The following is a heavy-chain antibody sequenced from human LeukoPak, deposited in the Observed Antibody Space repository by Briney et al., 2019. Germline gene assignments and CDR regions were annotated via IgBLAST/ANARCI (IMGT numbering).Heavy chain of an antibody. CDR2: ISSNGGST. Sequence: GGSLRLSCAASGFTFSSYAMHWVRQAPVKGLEYVSAISSNGGSTYYANSVKSRFTISRDNSKNTLYLQMGSLRAEDMAVYYCARKRRSVLFDYWGQEPLVPFPS. D-gene: IGHD5/OR15-5a*01. J-gene: IGHJ4*02. V-gene: IGHV3-64*01. CDR3: ARKRRSVLFDY. CDR1: GFTFSSYA.